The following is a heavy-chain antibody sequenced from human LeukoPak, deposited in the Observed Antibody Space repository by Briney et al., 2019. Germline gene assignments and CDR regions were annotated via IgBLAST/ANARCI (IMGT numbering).Heavy chain of an antibody. Sequence: PGGSLRLSCAASGFTFTNYWMHWVRQAPGKGLMWVSRVDSDGGSAIYADSVKGRFTVSRDNTKNSVYLQMSSLRADDTGVYYCARGGLDHAYDIGAKGQWSPSLQ. V-gene: IGHV3-74*01. CDR1: GFTFTNYW. J-gene: IGHJ3*02. CDR3: ARGGLDHAYDI. CDR2: VDSDGGSA. D-gene: IGHD6-19*01.